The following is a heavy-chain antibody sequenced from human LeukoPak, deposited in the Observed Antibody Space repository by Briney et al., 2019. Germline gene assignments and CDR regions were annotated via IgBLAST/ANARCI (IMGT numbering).Heavy chain of an antibody. CDR1: GGSFSGYY. CDR3: ARHIAAAGTGEKEIDY. V-gene: IGHV4-34*01. D-gene: IGHD6-13*01. Sequence: SEPLSLTCAVYGGSFSGYYWCWIRPPPGKGLEGIGEINHRGSTNYDPSLKSRVTISVDKSKNQLSLKLSSVSAEDMAVYYCARHIAAAGTGEKEIDYWGQGTLVTVSS. J-gene: IGHJ4*02. CDR2: INHRGST.